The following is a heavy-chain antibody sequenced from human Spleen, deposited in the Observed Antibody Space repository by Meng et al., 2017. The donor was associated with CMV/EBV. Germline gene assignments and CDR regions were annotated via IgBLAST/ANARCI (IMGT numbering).Heavy chain of an antibody. J-gene: IGHJ6*02. D-gene: IGHD3-22*01. CDR1: GGTFSSYA. V-gene: IGHV1-69*05. Sequence: SVKVSCKASGGTFSSYAISWVRQAPGQGLEWMGGIIPIFGTANYAQKFQGRVTITTDESTSTAYMERSSLRSEDTAVYYCARDPAYYYDSSGLTGHGMDVWGQGTTVTVSS. CDR3: ARDPAYYYDSSGLTGHGMDV. CDR2: IIPIFGTA.